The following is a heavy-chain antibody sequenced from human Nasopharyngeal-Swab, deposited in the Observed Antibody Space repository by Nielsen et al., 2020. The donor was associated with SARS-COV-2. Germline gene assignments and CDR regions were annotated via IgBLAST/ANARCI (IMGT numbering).Heavy chain of an antibody. CDR1: GFTVSSNY. Sequence: GESLKISCAASGFTVSSNYMSWVRQAPGKGLEWVSVIYSGGSTYYADSVKGRFTISRDNSKNTLYLQMNSLRAEDTAVYYCARATSLIGVWGSYRYTGHDYWGQGTLVTVSS. D-gene: IGHD3-16*02. CDR2: IYSGGST. V-gene: IGHV3-53*01. CDR3: ARATSLIGVWGSYRYTGHDY. J-gene: IGHJ4*02.